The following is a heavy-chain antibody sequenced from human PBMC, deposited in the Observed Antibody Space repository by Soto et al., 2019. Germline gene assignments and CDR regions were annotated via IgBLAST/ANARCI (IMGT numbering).Heavy chain of an antibody. Sequence: EVQLLESGGGLVQPGGSLRLSCAASGFTFSSYVMSWVRQAPGKGLEWVSAISGSGGSTYYADSVKGRFTISRDNSKNTLYLQMNTLRAGDTAVYYCAKDRMPIWVSYFDYWGQGTLVTVSS. CDR1: GFTFSSYV. D-gene: IGHD2-2*01. CDR2: ISGSGGST. V-gene: IGHV3-23*01. CDR3: AKDRMPIWVSYFDY. J-gene: IGHJ4*02.